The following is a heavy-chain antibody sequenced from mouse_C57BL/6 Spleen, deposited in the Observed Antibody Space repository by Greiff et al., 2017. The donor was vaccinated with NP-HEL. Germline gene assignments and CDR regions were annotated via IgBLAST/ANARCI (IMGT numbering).Heavy chain of an antibody. J-gene: IGHJ4*01. CDR1: GYTFTSYW. Sequence: VQLQQPGAELVRPGSSVKLSCKASGYTFTSYWMHWVKQRPIQGLEWIGNIDPSDSETKYNQKFKDKATLTVDKSSSTAYMQLSSLTSEDSAVYYCARSRSPYAMDYWGQGTSVTVSS. CDR3: ARSRSPYAMDY. CDR2: IDPSDSET. V-gene: IGHV1-52*01. D-gene: IGHD1-1*01.